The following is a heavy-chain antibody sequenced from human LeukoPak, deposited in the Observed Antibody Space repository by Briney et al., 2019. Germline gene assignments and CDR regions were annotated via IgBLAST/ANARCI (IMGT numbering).Heavy chain of an antibody. CDR2: IYYSGST. D-gene: IGHD2-15*01. J-gene: IGHJ6*02. CDR3: ARDHIAVVVGYYYGMDV. V-gene: IGHV4-59*12. CDR1: GGSISSYY. Sequence: SETLSLTCTVSGGSISSYYWSWIRQPPGKGLEWIGYIYYSGSTNYNPSLKSRVTISVDTSKKQFSLKLSSVTAADTALYYCARDHIAVVVGYYYGMDVWGQGTAVTVSS.